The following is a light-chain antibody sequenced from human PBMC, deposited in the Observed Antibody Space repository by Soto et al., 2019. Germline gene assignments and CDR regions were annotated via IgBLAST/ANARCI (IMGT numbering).Light chain of an antibody. J-gene: IGKJ1*01. CDR3: QQNYRTPWT. Sequence: DIQMTQSPSSLSAFVGDRVTISCRASQSMSSYLNWYQHKPGKAPNLLIYAASTLQSGVPSRFSGSGSGTDFTLNISSLHPEDFATYYCQQNYRTPWTFGQGTKVEIK. CDR2: AAS. CDR1: QSMSSY. V-gene: IGKV1-39*01.